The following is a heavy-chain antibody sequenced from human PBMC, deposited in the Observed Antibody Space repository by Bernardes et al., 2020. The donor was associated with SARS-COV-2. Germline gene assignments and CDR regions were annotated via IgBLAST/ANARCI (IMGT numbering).Heavy chain of an antibody. V-gene: IGHV1-69*13. Sequence: SVKVSCKASGGTFSSYAISWVRQDPGQGLEWMGRIIPIFGTANYAQKFQGRVTITADESTSTAYMELSSLRSEDTAVYYCARDPHPLRYYYDSSGYYDYWGQGTLVTVSS. CDR2: IIPIFGTA. D-gene: IGHD3-22*01. J-gene: IGHJ4*02. CDR1: GGTFSSYA. CDR3: ARDPHPLRYYYDSSGYYDY.